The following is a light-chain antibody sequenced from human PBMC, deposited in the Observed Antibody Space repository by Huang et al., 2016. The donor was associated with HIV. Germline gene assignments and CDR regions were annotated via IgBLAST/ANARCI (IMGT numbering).Light chain of an antibody. V-gene: IGKV1-39*01. J-gene: IGKJ2*01. Sequence: DIQMDQSPSSLSASVGDRVTITCRASRSISNYLNWYQQKPGKAPNLLIYGTSNLQSGVPSRFSGGGSGTDFTLTISGLQPDDSATYYCQQSYNTVYTFGQGTKLEI. CDR3: QQSYNTVYT. CDR2: GTS. CDR1: RSISNY.